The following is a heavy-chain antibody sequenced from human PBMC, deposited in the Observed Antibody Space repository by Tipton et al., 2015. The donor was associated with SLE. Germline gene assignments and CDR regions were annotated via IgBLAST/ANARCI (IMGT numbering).Heavy chain of an antibody. CDR2: IDYSGSS. J-gene: IGHJ4*02. CDR1: GGAISSGGYY. Sequence: TLSLTCTVSGGAISSGGYYWSWIRQPPGKGLEWIGYIDYSGSSNSHPSLKSRVTISVDTSKNQFSLKLSSVTAADTAMYYCARHLRGGTYVWGQGTLVTVSS. D-gene: IGHD1-26*01. V-gene: IGHV4-61*08. CDR3: ARHLRGGTYV.